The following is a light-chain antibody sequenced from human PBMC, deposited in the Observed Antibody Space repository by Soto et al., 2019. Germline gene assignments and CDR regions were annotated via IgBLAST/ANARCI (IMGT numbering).Light chain of an antibody. Sequence: QSALTQPASVSGSPGQSITISCTGTSSDVGGYNYVSWYQQHPGKAPKLMISEVSNRPSGVSDRFSGSKSGNTASLTISGLQAEDEADYYCSSYTSNNTSVFGGGTKLTVL. CDR1: SSDVGGYNY. CDR2: EVS. V-gene: IGLV2-14*01. J-gene: IGLJ2*01. CDR3: SSYTSNNTSV.